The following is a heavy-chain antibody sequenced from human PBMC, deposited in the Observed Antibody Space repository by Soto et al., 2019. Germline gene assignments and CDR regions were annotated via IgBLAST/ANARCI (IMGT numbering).Heavy chain of an antibody. CDR2: IYWDDDK. CDR3: AHIVVAGLGYYFDY. V-gene: IGHV2-5*02. J-gene: IGHJ4*02. Sequence: QITLKESGPTLVKPTQTLTLTCTFSGFSLSSTRMAVGWIRQPPGKALEWLALIYWDDDKRYSPFLKSRLTITKDTSKYQVVPTMSNMDPLDTARYYCAHIVVAGLGYYFDYWGQGTLVTVSS. CDR1: GFSLSSTRMA. D-gene: IGHD6-19*01.